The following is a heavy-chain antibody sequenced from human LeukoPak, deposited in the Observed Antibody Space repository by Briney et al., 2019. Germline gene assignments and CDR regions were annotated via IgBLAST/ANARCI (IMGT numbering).Heavy chain of an antibody. CDR2: IRYDGSNK. V-gene: IGHV3-30*02. CDR3: ARGGYSYGLRYFQH. Sequence: GGSLRLSCAASGFTFSSYGMHWVRQAPGKGLEWVAFIRYDGSNKYYADSVKGRFTISRDNSKNTLYLQMNSLRAEDTAVYYCARGGYSYGLRYFQHWGQGTLVTVSS. CDR1: GFTFSSYG. J-gene: IGHJ1*01. D-gene: IGHD5-18*01.